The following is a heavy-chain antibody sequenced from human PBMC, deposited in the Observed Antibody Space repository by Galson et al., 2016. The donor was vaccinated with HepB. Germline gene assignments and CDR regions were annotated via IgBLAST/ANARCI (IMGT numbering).Heavy chain of an antibody. CDR2: ITRDGEPA. J-gene: IGHJ4*02. CDR3: GKHGGFDY. Sequence: SLRLSCAASGFSFGTSGMSWVRQSPGRGLEWVSGITRDGEPAPHGVCVVCGLTISRDNSKNMLYLFMNSLRAGDTAVYYCGKHGGFDYWGQGALVTVSS. CDR1: GFSFGTSG. V-gene: IGHV3-23*01. D-gene: IGHD3-16*01.